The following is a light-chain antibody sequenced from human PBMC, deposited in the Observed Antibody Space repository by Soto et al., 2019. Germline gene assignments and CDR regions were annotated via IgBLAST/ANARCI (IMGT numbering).Light chain of an antibody. V-gene: IGKV4-1*01. Sequence: DIVMTQSPDSLAVSLGERATINCKSSQSVFYSSNNKNFLAWYQQKPGQPPKLLIYWASTRESGVPDRFSGSESGTDFTLTISSLQAEDVAVYYCQQYYGAPLTFGGGTKVDIK. CDR1: QSVFYSSNNKNF. CDR2: WAS. CDR3: QQYYGAPLT. J-gene: IGKJ4*01.